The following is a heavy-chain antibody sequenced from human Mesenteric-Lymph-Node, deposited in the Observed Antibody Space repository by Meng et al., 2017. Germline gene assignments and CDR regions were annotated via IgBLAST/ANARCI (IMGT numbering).Heavy chain of an antibody. CDR3: ARKGRGGTTGTTVGNDAFDI. CDR2: IYTSGST. D-gene: IGHD1-1*01. CDR1: GGSISSGSYY. J-gene: IGHJ3*02. Sequence: SCTVSGGSISSGSYYWSWIRQPAGKGLEWIGRIYTSGSTNYNPSLKSRVTISVDTSKNQFSLKLSSVTAADTAVYYCARKGRGGTTGTTVGNDAFDIWGQGTMVIVSS. V-gene: IGHV4-61*02.